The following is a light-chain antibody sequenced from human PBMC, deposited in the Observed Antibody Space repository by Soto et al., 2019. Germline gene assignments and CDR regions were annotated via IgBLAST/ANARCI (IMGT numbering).Light chain of an antibody. J-gene: IGLJ1*01. CDR3: CSYAGSYTPWV. V-gene: IGLV2-11*01. Sequence: QSALTQRRSVSGSPGQSVTISCTGTSSDVGGYNYVSWYQQHPGKAPKLMIYDVSKRPSGVPDRFSGSKSGNTASLTISGLQAEDEADYYCCSYAGSYTPWVFGTGTKVTVL. CDR1: SSDVGGYNY. CDR2: DVS.